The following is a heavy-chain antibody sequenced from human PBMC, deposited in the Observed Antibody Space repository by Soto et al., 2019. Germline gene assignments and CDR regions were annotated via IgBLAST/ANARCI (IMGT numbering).Heavy chain of an antibody. V-gene: IGHV3-74*01. J-gene: IGHJ4*02. D-gene: IGHD2-21*02. CDR1: GFTFSSYW. Sequence: GGSLRLSCAASGFTFSSYWMHWVRQAPGKGLVWVSRINSDGSSTSYADSVKGRFTISRDNAKNTLYLQMNSLGVEDTAVYYCARGTLRGDDGAEFWGQGTLVTVSS. CDR2: INSDGSST. CDR3: ARGTLRGDDGAEF.